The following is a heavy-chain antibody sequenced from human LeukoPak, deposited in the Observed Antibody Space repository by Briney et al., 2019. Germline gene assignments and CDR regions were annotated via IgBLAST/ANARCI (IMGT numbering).Heavy chain of an antibody. J-gene: IGHJ4*02. CDR2: IYYTGAT. V-gene: IGHV4-59*01. CDR1: GGSISSYY. D-gene: IGHD5-18*01. Sequence: SETLSLTCTVSGGSISSYYWSWIRLPPGKGLEWIGYIYYTGATYYNPSLKSRVAISLDTSKNQFSLKLSSVTAADAAVYYCARAGYSYGTGYYFDYWGQGALVTVSS. CDR3: ARAGYSYGTGYYFDY.